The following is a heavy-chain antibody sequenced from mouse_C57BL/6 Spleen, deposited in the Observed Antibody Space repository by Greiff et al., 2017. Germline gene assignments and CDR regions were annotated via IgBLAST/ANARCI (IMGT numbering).Heavy chain of an antibody. Sequence: QVQLKQSGPELVKPGASVKISCKASGYAFSSSWMNWVKQRPGKGLEWIGRIYPGDGDTNYNGKFKGKATLTADKSSSTAYMQLSSLTSEDSAVYFCASNYYDYDGCWFAYWGQGTLVTVSA. CDR3: ASNYYDYDGCWFAY. J-gene: IGHJ3*01. V-gene: IGHV1-82*01. D-gene: IGHD2-4*01. CDR1: GYAFSSSW. CDR2: IYPGDGDT.